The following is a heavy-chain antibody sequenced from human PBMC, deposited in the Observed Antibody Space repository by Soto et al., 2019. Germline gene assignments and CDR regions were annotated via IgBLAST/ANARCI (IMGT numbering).Heavy chain of an antibody. CDR2: ISSSSSYI. J-gene: IGHJ3*02. CDR3: AREGSIVVVVAAIGGINDAFDI. V-gene: IGHV3-21*01. D-gene: IGHD2-15*01. CDR1: GFTFSSYS. Sequence: GGSLRLSCAASGFTFSSYSMNWVRQAPGKGLEWVSSISSSSSYIYYADSVKGRFTISRDNAKNSLYLKMNSLRAEDTAVYYCAREGSIVVVVAAIGGINDAFDIWGQGTMVTVSS.